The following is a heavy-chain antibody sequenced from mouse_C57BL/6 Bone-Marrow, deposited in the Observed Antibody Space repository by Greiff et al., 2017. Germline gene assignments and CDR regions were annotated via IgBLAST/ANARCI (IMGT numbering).Heavy chain of an antibody. D-gene: IGHD1-1*01. J-gene: IGHJ2*01. V-gene: IGHV8-8*01. CDR1: GFSLSTFGMG. CDR3: ARIAPYYYGSSYDYFDY. CDR2: IWWDDDK. Sequence: QVTLKESGPGILQPSQTLSLTCSFSGFSLSTFGMGVGWIRQPSGKGLEWLAHIWWDDDKYYNPALKSRLTISKDTSKNQVFLKIANVDTADTATYYCARIAPYYYGSSYDYFDYWGQGTTLTVSS.